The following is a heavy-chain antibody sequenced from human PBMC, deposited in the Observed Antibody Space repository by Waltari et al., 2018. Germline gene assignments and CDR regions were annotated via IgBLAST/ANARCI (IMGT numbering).Heavy chain of an antibody. CDR2: IYHSGST. V-gene: IGHV4-38-2*02. CDR1: GYSITRGYY. CDR3: ARDRSLAAAGTKRY. J-gene: IGHJ4*02. D-gene: IGHD6-13*01. Sequence: QVQLQESGPGLVKPSETLSLTCTVSGYSITRGYYWGWIPQPPGKGLEWIGSIYHSGSTYYNTSLKSRVTISVDTSKNQFSLKLSSVTAADTAVYYCARDRSLAAAGTKRYWGQGTLVTVSS.